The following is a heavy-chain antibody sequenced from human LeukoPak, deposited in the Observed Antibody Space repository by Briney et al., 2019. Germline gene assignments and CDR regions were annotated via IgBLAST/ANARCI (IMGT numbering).Heavy chain of an antibody. Sequence: GGSLRLSCAASGFTFSSYSMNWVRQAPGKGLEWVSSISSSSSYIYYADSAKGRFTISRDNAKNSLYLQMNSLRAEDTAVYYCARDEPVGAKRGAFDIWGQGTMVTVSS. D-gene: IGHD1-26*01. J-gene: IGHJ3*02. CDR2: ISSSSSYI. CDR3: ARDEPVGAKRGAFDI. V-gene: IGHV3-21*01. CDR1: GFTFSSYS.